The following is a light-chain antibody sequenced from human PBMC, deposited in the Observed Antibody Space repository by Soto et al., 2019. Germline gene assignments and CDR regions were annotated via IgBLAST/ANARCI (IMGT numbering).Light chain of an antibody. CDR2: DVS. J-gene: IGLJ2*01. Sequence: QSALTQPASVSGSPGQSITISCTGTSSDVGGYNYVSWYQQHPDTAPKLMIFDVSNRPSGVSNRFSGSKSGNTASLTISGLQNEDEADYYCSSYTSTSPYVLFGGGTKLTVL. CDR3: SSYTSTSPYVL. CDR1: SSDVGGYNY. V-gene: IGLV2-14*01.